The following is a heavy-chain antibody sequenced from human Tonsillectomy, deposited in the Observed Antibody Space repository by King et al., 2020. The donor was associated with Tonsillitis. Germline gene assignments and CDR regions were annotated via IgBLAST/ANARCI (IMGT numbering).Heavy chain of an antibody. CDR1: GFTFSSYA. V-gene: IGHV3-23*04. CDR2: ISGSGGST. D-gene: IGHD5-12*01. CDR3: AKASRGSWLGFWWYFDL. J-gene: IGHJ2*01. Sequence: VQLVQSGGGLVQPGGSLRLSCAASGFTFSSYAMSWVRQAPGKGLEWVSAISGSGGSTYYADSVKGRFTISRDNSKNTLYLQMNSLRAEDTAVYYCAKASRGSWLGFWWYFDLWGRGTLVTVSS.